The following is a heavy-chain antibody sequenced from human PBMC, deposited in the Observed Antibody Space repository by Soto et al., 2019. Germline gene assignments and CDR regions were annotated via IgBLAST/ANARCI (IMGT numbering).Heavy chain of an antibody. D-gene: IGHD3-9*01. CDR1: GFTVSSNY. CDR3: ARAGTNYDILTGPYAFDI. CDR2: IYSGGST. V-gene: IGHV3-66*01. J-gene: IGHJ3*02. Sequence: PGGSLRLSCAASGFTVSSNYMSWVRQAPGKGLEWVSVIYSGGSTYYADSVKGRFTISRDNSKNTLYLQMNSLRAEDTAVYYCARAGTNYDILTGPYAFDIWGQGTMVTVSS.